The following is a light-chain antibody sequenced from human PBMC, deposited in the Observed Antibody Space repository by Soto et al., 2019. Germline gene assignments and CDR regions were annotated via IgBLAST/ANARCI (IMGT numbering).Light chain of an antibody. CDR1: QSISSW. V-gene: IGKV1-5*01. J-gene: IGKJ1*01. CDR3: QQYENYWT. CDR2: DAS. Sequence: DIQMTQSPSTLSATAGDRVTITCRASQSISSWLAWYQHKPGKAPNLLIYDASNLDSGVPSRFRGSGSGTEFSLTISNLQPDDCATYYCQQYENYWTLGQGTKVDIK.